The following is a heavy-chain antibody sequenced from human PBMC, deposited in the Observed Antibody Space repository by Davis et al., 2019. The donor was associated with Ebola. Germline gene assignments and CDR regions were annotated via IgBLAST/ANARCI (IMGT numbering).Heavy chain of an antibody. J-gene: IGHJ6*02. V-gene: IGHV3-21*01. CDR1: GFTFSSYS. CDR2: ISSSSSYI. D-gene: IGHD3-10*01. CDR3: ARYYGSGSYHYHYYGMDV. Sequence: PGGSLRLSCAASGFTFSSYSMNWVRQAPGKGLEWVSSISSSSSYIYYADSVKGRFTISRDNAKNSLYLQMNSLRAEDTAVYYCARYYGSGSYHYHYYGMDVWGQGTTVTVSS.